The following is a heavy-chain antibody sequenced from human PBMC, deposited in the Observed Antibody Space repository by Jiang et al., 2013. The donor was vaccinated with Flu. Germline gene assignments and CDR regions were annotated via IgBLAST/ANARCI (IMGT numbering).Heavy chain of an antibody. Sequence: VQLVESGAEVKKPGSSVKVSCKASGGTFSSYAISWVRQAPGQGLEWMGGIIPILGIANYAQKFQGRVTITADKSTSTAYMELSSLRSEDTAVYYCARVVTPPYDGFRITIFGVVTPLLFDYWGQGTWSPSPQ. J-gene: IGHJ4*02. D-gene: IGHD3-3*01. CDR3: ARVVTPPYDGFRITIFGVVTPLLFDY. CDR2: IIPILGIA. V-gene: IGHV1-69*09. CDR1: GGTFSSYA.